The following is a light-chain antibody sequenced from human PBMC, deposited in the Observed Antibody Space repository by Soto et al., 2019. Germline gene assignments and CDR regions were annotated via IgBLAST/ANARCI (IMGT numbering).Light chain of an antibody. J-gene: IGLJ1*01. V-gene: IGLV1-40*01. CDR3: QSYDSSLSGSEV. CDR1: SSNIGAGYD. Sequence: QSVLTQPPSVSGAPGQRVTISCTGSSSNIGAGYDVHWYQQLPGTAPTLLIYGTSNRPSGVPDRFSGSKSGTSATLAITGLQAEDEADYYCQSYDSSLSGSEVFGTGTKVTVL. CDR2: GTS.